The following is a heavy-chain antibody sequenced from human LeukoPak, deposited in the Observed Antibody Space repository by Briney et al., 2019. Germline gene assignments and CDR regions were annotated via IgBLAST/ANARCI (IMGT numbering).Heavy chain of an antibody. CDR1: GFTFSSYG. Sequence: PGRSLRLSCAASGFTFSSYGMHWVRQAPGKGLEWVAVISYDGSNKYYADSVKGRFTISRDNSKNTLYLQMNSLRAEDTAVYYCAKDRYSSSWYPLDYWGQGTLVTVSS. CDR3: AKDRYSSSWYPLDY. D-gene: IGHD6-13*01. CDR2: ISYDGSNK. J-gene: IGHJ4*02. V-gene: IGHV3-30*18.